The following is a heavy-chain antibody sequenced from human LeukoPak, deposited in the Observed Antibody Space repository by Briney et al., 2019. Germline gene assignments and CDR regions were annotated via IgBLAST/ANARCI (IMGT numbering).Heavy chain of an antibody. CDR3: ARVLGYCSSTSCFAWFDP. Sequence: ASVKVSCKASGYTFTGYYMHWVRQAPGQGLEWMGWINPNSGGTNYAQKFQGRVTMTRDTSISTAYMELSRLRSDDTAVYYCARVLGYCSSTSCFAWFDPWGQGTLVTVSS. D-gene: IGHD2-2*01. J-gene: IGHJ5*02. CDR1: GYTFTGYY. V-gene: IGHV1-2*02. CDR2: INPNSGGT.